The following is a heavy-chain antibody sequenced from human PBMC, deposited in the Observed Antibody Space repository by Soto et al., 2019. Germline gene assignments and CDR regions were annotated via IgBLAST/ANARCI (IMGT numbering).Heavy chain of an antibody. CDR2: ISYDGANK. CDR3: TRGAISTHGMDV. CDR1: GFTFSTYG. D-gene: IGHD1-26*01. J-gene: IGHJ6*02. V-gene: IGHV3-23*01. Sequence: EVQLSESGGGLVQPGGSLRLSCAASGFTFSTYGMSWVRQAPGKGLEWVAAISYDGANKFYGDSVKGRFTVSRDNSRNTLYLQLNSLGAEDTALYFCTRGAISTHGMDVWGQGATVTVSS.